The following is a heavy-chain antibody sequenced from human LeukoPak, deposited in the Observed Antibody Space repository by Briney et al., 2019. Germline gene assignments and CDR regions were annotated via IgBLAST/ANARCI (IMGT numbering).Heavy chain of an antibody. D-gene: IGHD3-10*01. CDR1: GGSFSGYC. CDR2: INHSENT. V-gene: IGHV4-34*01. Sequence: PSETLSLTCAVYGGSFSGYCWSWIRQPPGKGLEWIGEINHSENTNYNPSLKSRVTISVDTSKNQFSLKLSSVTAADTAVYYCASAPRSGTYLFEYWGQGTLVTVSS. J-gene: IGHJ4*02. CDR3: ASAPRSGTYLFEY.